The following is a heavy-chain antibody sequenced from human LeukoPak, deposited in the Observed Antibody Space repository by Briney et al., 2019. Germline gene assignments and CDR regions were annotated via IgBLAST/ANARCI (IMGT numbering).Heavy chain of an antibody. V-gene: IGHV3-21*01. Sequence: GSLRLSCAASGFTFSSYSMNWVRQAPGKGLEWVSSISSSSSYIYYADSVKGRFTISRDNSKNTLYLQMNSLRAEDTAVYYCAGGTKVGWFDPWGQGTLVTVSS. D-gene: IGHD1-1*01. CDR1: GFTFSSYS. CDR2: ISSSSSYI. J-gene: IGHJ5*02. CDR3: AGGTKVGWFDP.